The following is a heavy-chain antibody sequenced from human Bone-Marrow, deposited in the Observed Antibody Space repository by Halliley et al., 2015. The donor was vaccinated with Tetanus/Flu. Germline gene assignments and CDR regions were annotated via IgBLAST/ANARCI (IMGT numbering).Heavy chain of an antibody. V-gene: IGHV5-51*03. J-gene: IGHJ4*02. CDR3: ARLTVADFKPFDY. CDR2: IYPGDSDT. Sequence: QLVQSGAEVTKPGESLKISCKGSGYTFTNYWIGWVRQMPGKGLKWMGIIYPGDSDTRYSPSFQGQVTISVDKSITTAYLQWSRLEASDTAMFYCARLTVADFKPFDYWGQGTLVTVSS. CDR1: GYTFTNYW. D-gene: IGHD6-19*01.